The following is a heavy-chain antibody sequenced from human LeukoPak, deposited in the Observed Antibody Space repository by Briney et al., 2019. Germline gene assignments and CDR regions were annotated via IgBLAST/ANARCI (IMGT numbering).Heavy chain of an antibody. Sequence: ASVKVSCKVSGYTLTELSMHWVRQAPGKGLEWMGGFDPEDGETIYAQKFQGRVTMTEDTSTDTAYMELSSLRSEDTAVYYCATVGYYYDSSGYAKGAFDIWGQGTMVTVSS. D-gene: IGHD3-22*01. CDR1: GYTLTELS. V-gene: IGHV1-24*01. CDR3: ATVGYYYDSSGYAKGAFDI. CDR2: FDPEDGET. J-gene: IGHJ3*02.